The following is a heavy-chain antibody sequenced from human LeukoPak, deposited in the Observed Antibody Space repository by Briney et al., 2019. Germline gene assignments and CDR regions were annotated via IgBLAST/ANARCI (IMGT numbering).Heavy chain of an antibody. D-gene: IGHD3-22*01. Sequence: PGGSLRLSCAASGFTFSSYWMSWGRQAPGKGGEWVANIKQDGSEKYYVDSVKGRFTISIDNAKNSLYLQMNSLRAEDTAVYYCARDYYDSSGYSRGAYNWFDPWGQGTLVTVSS. J-gene: IGHJ5*02. CDR2: IKQDGSEK. CDR3: ARDYYDSSGYSRGAYNWFDP. V-gene: IGHV3-7*01. CDR1: GFTFSSYW.